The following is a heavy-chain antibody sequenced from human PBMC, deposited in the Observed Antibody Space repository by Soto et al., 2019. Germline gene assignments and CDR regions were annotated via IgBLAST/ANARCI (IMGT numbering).Heavy chain of an antibody. CDR2: IYYSGST. Sequence: TLSLTCTVSGGSISSSSYYWGWIRQPPGKGLEWIGSIYYSGSTYYNPSLKSRVTISVDTSKNQFSLKLSSVTAADTAVYYCARDTVTTWYYYYGMDVWGQGTTVTVSS. D-gene: IGHD4-17*01. J-gene: IGHJ6*02. V-gene: IGHV4-39*02. CDR1: GGSISSSSYY. CDR3: ARDTVTTWYYYYGMDV.